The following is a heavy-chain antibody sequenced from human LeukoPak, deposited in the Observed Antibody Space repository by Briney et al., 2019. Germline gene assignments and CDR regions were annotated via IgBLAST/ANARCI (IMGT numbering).Heavy chain of an antibody. V-gene: IGHV3-7*03. Sequence: GSLRLSCAASGFTFSSYWMSWVRQAPGKGLEWVANIKQDGSEKYYVDSVKGRFTISRDTSKNTLFLQMNSLRADDTAVYYCARDLPFGSYYWDYWGQGTLVTVSS. D-gene: IGHD1-26*01. CDR3: ARDLPFGSYYWDY. J-gene: IGHJ4*02. CDR2: IKQDGSEK. CDR1: GFTFSSYW.